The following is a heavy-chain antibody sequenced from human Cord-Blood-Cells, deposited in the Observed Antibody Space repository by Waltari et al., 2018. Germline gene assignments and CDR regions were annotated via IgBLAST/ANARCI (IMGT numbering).Heavy chain of an antibody. CDR3: ARARGLDPDILTGYYDY. CDR2: INHSGST. J-gene: IGHJ4*02. CDR1: GGSFSGYY. V-gene: IGHV4-34*01. Sequence: QVQLQQWGAGLLKPSETLSLTCAVYGGSFSGYYCSCIRQPPGKGLEWIGEINHSGSTNYNPSLKSRVTISVDTSKNQFSLKLSSVTAADTAVYYCARARGLDPDILTGYYDYWGQGTLVTVSS. D-gene: IGHD3-9*01.